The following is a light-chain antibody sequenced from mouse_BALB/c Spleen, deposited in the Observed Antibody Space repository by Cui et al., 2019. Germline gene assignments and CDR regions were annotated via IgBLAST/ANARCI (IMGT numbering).Light chain of an antibody. V-gene: IGKV8-21*01. CDR2: LAS. CDR3: KQSYNPPT. J-gene: IGKJ1*01. Sequence: MPHSPSSLAVSAGENFTMSWESSQTLLNSRTRRNCLAWYQQKPGQSTKLLIFLASTRGSRVPDRFTGSRSGTDFTRTIGGVQAKDLAVYYGKQSYNPPTFGGGTELEVK. CDR1: QTLLNSRTRRNC.